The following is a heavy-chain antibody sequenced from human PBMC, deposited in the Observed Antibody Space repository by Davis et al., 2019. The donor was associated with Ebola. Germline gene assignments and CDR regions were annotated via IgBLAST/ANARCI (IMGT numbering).Heavy chain of an antibody. CDR2: ISYYGNYI. CDR3: ARSFHSGGIRTGFWDY. D-gene: IGHD2-15*01. Sequence: GESLKISCAVSGFTFSNYALHWVRQAPGKGLEWVAAISYYGNYIYYADSVRGRFTISREDSENTLYLQMNSLRAEDTALYYCARSFHSGGIRTGFWDYWGQGTLVTVSS. J-gene: IGHJ4*02. V-gene: IGHV3-30*14. CDR1: GFTFSNYA.